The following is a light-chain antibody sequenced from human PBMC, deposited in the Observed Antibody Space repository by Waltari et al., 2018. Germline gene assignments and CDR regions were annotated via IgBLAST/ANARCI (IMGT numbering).Light chain of an antibody. CDR1: QSVSGN. V-gene: IGKV3-15*01. J-gene: IGKJ1*01. Sequence: EVVMTQSPATLSASPGERVTLSCRASQSVSGNLAWYQQKPGQAPRLLIRGASARATGIPARVSGSGSGTEFTVTISSLQSEDFAVYYCQQYNNWPWTFGQGTRVDIK. CDR2: GAS. CDR3: QQYNNWPWT.